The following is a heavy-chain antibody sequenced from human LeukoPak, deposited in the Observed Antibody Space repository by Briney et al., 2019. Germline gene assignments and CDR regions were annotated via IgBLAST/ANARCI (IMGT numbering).Heavy chain of an antibody. J-gene: IGHJ6*02. CDR1: GFTFDDYA. CDR3: ATWPVVTGVMNYGMDV. V-gene: IGHV3-9*01. CDR2: MSWNSGSI. Sequence: GRSLRLSCAASGFTFDDYAMHWVRQAPGKGLEWVSGMSWNSGSIGYADSVKGRFTISRDNAKNSLYLQMNSLRAEDTALYYCATWPVVTGVMNYGMDVWGQGTTVTVSS. D-gene: IGHD4-23*01.